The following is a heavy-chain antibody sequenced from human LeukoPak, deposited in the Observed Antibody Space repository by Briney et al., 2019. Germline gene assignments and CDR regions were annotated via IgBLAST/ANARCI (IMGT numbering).Heavy chain of an antibody. D-gene: IGHD2-15*01. J-gene: IGHJ4*02. V-gene: IGHV4-34*01. CDR2: INHSGST. CDR3: ALVVVAATYYFDY. Sequence: PSETLSLTCAVYGGSFSGYYWSWIRQPPGKGLEWVGEINHSGSTNYNQSLKSPVTISVDTSKNQFSLKLSSVTAADTAVYYCALVVVAATYYFDYWGQGTLVTVSS. CDR1: GGSFSGYY.